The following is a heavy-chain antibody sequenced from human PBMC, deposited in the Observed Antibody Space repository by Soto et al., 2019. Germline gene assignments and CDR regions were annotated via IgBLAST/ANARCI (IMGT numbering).Heavy chain of an antibody. Sequence: QVQLVQSGAEVKKPGSSVKVSCKASGGTFSSYTISWVRQAPGQGLEWMGRIIPILGIANYAQKFQGRVTITADKSTSTAYMELRSLRSEDTAVYYCARDPGIVGATHGPGNFQHWGQGTLVTVSS. J-gene: IGHJ1*01. D-gene: IGHD1-26*01. CDR2: IIPILGIA. CDR1: GGTFSSYT. CDR3: ARDPGIVGATHGPGNFQH. V-gene: IGHV1-69*08.